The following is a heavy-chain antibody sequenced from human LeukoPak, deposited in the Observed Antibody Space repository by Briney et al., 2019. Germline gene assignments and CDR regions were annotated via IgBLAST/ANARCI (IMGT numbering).Heavy chain of an antibody. V-gene: IGHV3-21*01. Sequence: GGSLRLSCAASGFTFSSYSMNWVRQAPGKGLEWVSSVSTGSNYIYYADSVKGRFTISRDNAKNSLYLQMNSLRADDTAVYYCARFAAGGSYYYMDVWGKGTTVTVSS. J-gene: IGHJ6*03. CDR1: GFTFSSYS. CDR3: ARFAAGGSYYYMDV. D-gene: IGHD6-25*01. CDR2: VSTGSNYI.